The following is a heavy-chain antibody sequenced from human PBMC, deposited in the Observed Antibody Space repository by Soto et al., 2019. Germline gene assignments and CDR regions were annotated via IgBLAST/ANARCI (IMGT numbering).Heavy chain of an antibody. CDR1: GFTFSSDG. CDR2: ISYDGSNK. Sequence: QMQLVESGGGVVQPGRSLRLSCAASGFTFSSDGIHLVRQAPGKGLEWVSFISYDGSNKYDADSVKGRFTISRDTTKNTLYMQMNSLRAEYTAVSYCASGGIAVSAAFDIWGQGTMVTVSS. D-gene: IGHD6-19*01. V-gene: IGHV3-30*03. CDR3: ASGGIAVSAAFDI. J-gene: IGHJ3*02.